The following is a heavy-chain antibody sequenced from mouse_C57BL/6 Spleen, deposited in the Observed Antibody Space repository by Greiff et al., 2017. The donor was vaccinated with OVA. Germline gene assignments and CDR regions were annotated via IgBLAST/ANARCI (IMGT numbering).Heavy chain of an antibody. Sequence: VQLQQSGPELVKPGASVKISCKASGYAFSSSWMNWVKQRPGKGLEWIGRIYPGDGDTNYNGKFKGKATLTADKSSSKAYMQLSSLTSEDSAVYFCAREKDSSGYWFAYWGQGTLVTVSA. J-gene: IGHJ3*01. D-gene: IGHD3-2*02. CDR1: GYAFSSSW. V-gene: IGHV1-82*01. CDR3: AREKDSSGYWFAY. CDR2: IYPGDGDT.